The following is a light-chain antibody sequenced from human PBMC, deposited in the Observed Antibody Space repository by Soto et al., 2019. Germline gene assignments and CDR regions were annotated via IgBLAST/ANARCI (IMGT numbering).Light chain of an antibody. J-gene: IGKJ5*01. CDR2: DAS. Sequence: IQMTQSPSSLSASVGDRVTITCRASQSISSYLNWYQQKPGKAPKLLIYDASNLEAGVPSRLRGSGSGTDFTFTISRLQPEDIATYYCQQYENLPTFGQGTRLEIK. CDR3: QQYENLPT. V-gene: IGKV1-33*01. CDR1: QSISSY.